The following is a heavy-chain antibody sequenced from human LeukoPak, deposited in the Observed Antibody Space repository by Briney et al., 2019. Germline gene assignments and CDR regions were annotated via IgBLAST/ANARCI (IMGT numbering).Heavy chain of an antibody. CDR1: GFNFDDYA. CDR3: AKDYRGWYFSYGMDV. Sequence: PGRSLRLSCAASGFNFDDYAMHWVRQAPGKGLEWVSGISWNSGIGYGDSVKGRFTISRDNANNSLYLQMNSLRPEDTALYYCAKDYRGWYFSYGMDVWGQGTTVTVSS. V-gene: IGHV3-9*01. CDR2: ISWNSGI. D-gene: IGHD6-19*01. J-gene: IGHJ6*02.